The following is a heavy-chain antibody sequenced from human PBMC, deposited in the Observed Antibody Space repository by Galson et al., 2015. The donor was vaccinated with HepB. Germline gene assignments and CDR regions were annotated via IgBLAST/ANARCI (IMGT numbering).Heavy chain of an antibody. CDR3: ARGEKYYYDSSGYFTYYYYGMDV. CDR1: GYTFTSYA. V-gene: IGHV1-3*01. D-gene: IGHD3-22*01. J-gene: IGHJ6*02. CDR2: INAGNGNT. Sequence: SVKVSCKASGYTFTSYAMHWVRQAPGQRLEWMGWINAGNGNTKYSQKFQGRVTITRDTSASTAYMELSSLRSEDTAVYYCARGEKYYYDSSGYFTYYYYGMDVWGQGTTVTVSS.